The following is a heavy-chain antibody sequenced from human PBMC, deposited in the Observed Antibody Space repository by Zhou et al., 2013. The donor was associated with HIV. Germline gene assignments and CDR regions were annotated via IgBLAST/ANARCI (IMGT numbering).Heavy chain of an antibody. V-gene: IGHV1-69*11. D-gene: IGHD3-22*01. Sequence: QVHLVQSGAEVKKPGSSVRVSCKTSGGNFTFLVISWVRQAPGQGLEWMGGIIPFHDKGNYAQKFQGRVTITADESTTTSYMELRSLTFADTAFYYCARASHYFDYSGHNYRTDFWGQGTLITVSS. CDR3: ARASHYFDYSGHNYRTDF. CDR2: IIPFHDKG. CDR1: GGNFTFLV. J-gene: IGHJ4*02.